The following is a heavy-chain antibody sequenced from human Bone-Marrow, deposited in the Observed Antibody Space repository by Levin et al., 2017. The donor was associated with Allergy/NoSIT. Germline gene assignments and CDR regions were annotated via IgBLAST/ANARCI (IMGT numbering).Heavy chain of an antibody. CDR2: INSSSGTI. CDR3: VRGLPDY. J-gene: IGHJ4*02. Sequence: GGSLRLSCATSGFTFSSYSMNWVRQAPGKGLEWVSYINSSSGTIYYADPVKGRFTISRDNAKKSLYLQMSSLRVEDTAVYYCVRGLPDYWGQGTLVTVSS. CDR1: GFTFSSYS. V-gene: IGHV3-48*01.